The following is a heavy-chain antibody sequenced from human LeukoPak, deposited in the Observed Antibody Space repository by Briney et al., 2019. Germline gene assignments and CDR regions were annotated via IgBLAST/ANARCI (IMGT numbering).Heavy chain of an antibody. Sequence: SVKVSCKASGGTFSSYAISWVRQAPGQGLEWMGRIIPILGIANYAQKFQGRVTITADKSTSTAYMELSSLRSEDTAVYYCAREGEDIVVVPAAMDNWFDPWGQGTLVTVSS. J-gene: IGHJ5*02. D-gene: IGHD2-2*01. CDR2: IIPILGIA. CDR3: AREGEDIVVVPAAMDNWFDP. CDR1: GGTFSSYA. V-gene: IGHV1-69*04.